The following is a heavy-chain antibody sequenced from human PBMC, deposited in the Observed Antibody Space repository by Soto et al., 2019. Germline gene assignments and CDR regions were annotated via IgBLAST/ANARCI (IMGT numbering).Heavy chain of an antibody. CDR1: GFTFSSYG. CDR3: ARGGGYYDFLSCYDTDVGMEV. V-gene: IGHV3-33*01. Sequence: QVQLVESGGGVVQPGRSLRLSCEASGFTFSSYGMHWVRQAPGKGLEWVAVIWYDGSNKYYADSVKGRFTISRDNSKNTLYLQMNSLIAEDTAVYYCARGGGYYDFLSCYDTDVGMEVSGNGTTVTVSS. J-gene: IGHJ6*04. CDR2: IWYDGSNK. D-gene: IGHD3-3*01.